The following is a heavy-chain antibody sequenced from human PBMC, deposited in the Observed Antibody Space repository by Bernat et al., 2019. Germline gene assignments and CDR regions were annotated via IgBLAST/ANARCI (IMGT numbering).Heavy chain of an antibody. V-gene: IGHV4-34*01. D-gene: IGHD3-22*01. Sequence: QVQLQQWGAGLLKPSETLSLTCAVYGGSFSGYYWSWIRRPPGKGLEWIGEINHSGSTNYNPSLKSRVTISVDTSKNQFSLELSSVTAADKAVYYCARDLHYYDSSGYWRAFDIWGQGTMVTVSS. CDR1: GGSFSGYY. CDR3: ARDLHYYDSSGYWRAFDI. CDR2: INHSGST. J-gene: IGHJ3*02.